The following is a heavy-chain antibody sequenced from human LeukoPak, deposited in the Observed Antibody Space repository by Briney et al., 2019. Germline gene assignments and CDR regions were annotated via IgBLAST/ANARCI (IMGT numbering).Heavy chain of an antibody. CDR3: ARGMRRDGYNPVDY. CDR2: INPNRGGT. Sequence: ASVKVSCKASRYTFTGYYMHWVRHAPGQGLEWMGWINPNRGGTNYAQKFQGRVTMTRDTSISTAYMELSSLRSEDTAVYYCARGMRRDGYNPVDYWGQGTLVTVSS. J-gene: IGHJ4*02. V-gene: IGHV1-2*02. CDR1: RYTFTGYY. D-gene: IGHD5-24*01.